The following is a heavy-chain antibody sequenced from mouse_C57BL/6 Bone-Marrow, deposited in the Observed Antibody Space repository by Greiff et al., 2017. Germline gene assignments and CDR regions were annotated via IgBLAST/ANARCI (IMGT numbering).Heavy chain of an antibody. Sequence: VQLQQSGAELVRPGASVKLSCTASGFNIKDDYMHWVKPRPEQGLEWIGWIDPENGDTEYASKFQGKATITADKSSNTAYLQLSSLTSEDTAVYYCTTVNFDYWGPGTTLTVSS. J-gene: IGHJ2*01. CDR1: GFNIKDDY. CDR2: IDPENGDT. CDR3: TTVNFDY. V-gene: IGHV14-4*01.